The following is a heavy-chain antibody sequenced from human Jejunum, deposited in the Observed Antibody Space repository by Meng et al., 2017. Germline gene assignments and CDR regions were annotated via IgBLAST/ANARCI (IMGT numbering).Heavy chain of an antibody. D-gene: IGHD3-16*01. V-gene: IGHV1-2*02. CDR1: GYTFTDYY. CDR3: ARGGGGLAY. J-gene: IGHJ4*02. Sequence: QVQLVQSGAEVKEPGASVKVSCKASGYTFTDYYMHWVRQAPGQGLEWMGWIKPDSGATNYAPKFQGRVTMTRDTSITTAYMELYRLTSDDSAGYYCARGGGGLAYWGQGPLVTVSS. CDR2: IKPDSGAT.